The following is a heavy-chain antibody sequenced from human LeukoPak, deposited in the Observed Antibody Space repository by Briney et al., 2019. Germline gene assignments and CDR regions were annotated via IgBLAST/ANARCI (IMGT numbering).Heavy chain of an antibody. CDR3: ARARSSYGYGDAFDI. J-gene: IGHJ3*02. V-gene: IGHV3-66*01. CDR1: EFSVGSNY. D-gene: IGHD5-18*01. Sequence: GGSLRLSCAASEFSVGSNYMTWVRQAPGKGLEWVSLIYSGGSTYYADSVKGRFTISRDNSKNTLYLQMNSLRAEDTAVYYCARARSSYGYGDAFDIWGQGTMVTVSS. CDR2: IYSGGST.